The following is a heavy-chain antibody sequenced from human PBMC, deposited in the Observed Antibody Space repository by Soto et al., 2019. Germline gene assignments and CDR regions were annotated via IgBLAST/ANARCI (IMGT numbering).Heavy chain of an antibody. CDR3: ARLGTAVAGTKPDAFDI. CDR2: IYPGDSDT. CDR1: GYSFTSYW. J-gene: IGHJ3*02. V-gene: IGHV5-51*01. Sequence: GESLKISCKGSGYSFTSYWIGWVRQMPGKGLEWMGIIYPGDSDTRYSPSFQGQVTISADKSISTAYLQWSSLKASDTAMYYCARLGTAVAGTKPDAFDIWGQGTMVTVSS. D-gene: IGHD6-19*01.